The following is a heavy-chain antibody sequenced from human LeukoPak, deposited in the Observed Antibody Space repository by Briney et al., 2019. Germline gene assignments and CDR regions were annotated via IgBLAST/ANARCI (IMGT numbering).Heavy chain of an antibody. CDR1: GSTFSDYY. Sequence: GGSLRLSCAASGSTFSDYYMSWIRQAPGKGLEWVSYISSSGSTIYYADSVKGRFTISRDNAKSSLYLQMNSLRAEDTAVYYCARLNYYNLGWFDPWGQGTLVTVSS. CDR2: ISSSGSTI. V-gene: IGHV3-11*04. D-gene: IGHD3-22*01. J-gene: IGHJ5*02. CDR3: ARLNYYNLGWFDP.